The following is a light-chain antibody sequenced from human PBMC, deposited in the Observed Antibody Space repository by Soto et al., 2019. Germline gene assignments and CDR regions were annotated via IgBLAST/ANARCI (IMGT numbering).Light chain of an antibody. V-gene: IGKV1-8*01. CDR3: QQYYSYPRT. Sequence: RVSMSVFAVSAYTGDRVTITCRASQGISSYLAWYQQKPGKAPKLLIYAASTLQSGVPSRFSGSGSGTDFTLTISCLQSEDFATYYCQQYYSYPRTFGQGTNVAIK. J-gene: IGKJ1*01. CDR2: AAS. CDR1: QGISSY.